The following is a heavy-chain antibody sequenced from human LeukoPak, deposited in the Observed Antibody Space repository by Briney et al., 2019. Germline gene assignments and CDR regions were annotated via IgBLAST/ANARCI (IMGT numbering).Heavy chain of an antibody. CDR1: GFTFSSYS. D-gene: IGHD3-10*01. CDR3: ARDISYGSGSTLDY. J-gene: IGHJ4*02. V-gene: IGHV3-48*04. CDR2: ISSSSSTI. Sequence: GGSLRLSCAASGFTFSSYSMNWVRQAPGKGLEWVSYISSSSSTIYYADSVKGRFTISRDNAKNSLYLQMNSLRAEDTAVYYCARDISYGSGSTLDYWGQGTLVTVSS.